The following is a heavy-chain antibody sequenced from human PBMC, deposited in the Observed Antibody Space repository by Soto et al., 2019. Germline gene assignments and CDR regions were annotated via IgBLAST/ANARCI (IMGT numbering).Heavy chain of an antibody. Sequence: ASVKVSCKASGYTFTSYAMNWVRQAPGQGLEWMGWINTNTGNPTYAQGFTGRFVFSLDTSVGTAYLQICSLKAEDTAVYYCAREGYYYDSSGYPNWFDPWGQGTLVTVSS. J-gene: IGHJ5*02. CDR1: GYTFTSYA. V-gene: IGHV7-4-1*01. D-gene: IGHD3-22*01. CDR3: AREGYYYDSSGYPNWFDP. CDR2: INTNTGNP.